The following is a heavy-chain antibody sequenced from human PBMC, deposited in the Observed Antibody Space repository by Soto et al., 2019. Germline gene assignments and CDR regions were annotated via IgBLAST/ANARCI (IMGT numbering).Heavy chain of an antibody. J-gene: IGHJ5*02. CDR2: INHSGST. CDR1: GGSVSSYY. Sequence: SETLSLTCTVSGGSVSSYYWSWIRQSPGKGLEWIGEINHSGSTNYNPSLKSRVTISVDTSKNQFSLKLSSVTAADTAVYYCARAPTLAAAGKNWFDPWGQGTLVTVSS. V-gene: IGHV4-34*01. D-gene: IGHD6-13*01. CDR3: ARAPTLAAAGKNWFDP.